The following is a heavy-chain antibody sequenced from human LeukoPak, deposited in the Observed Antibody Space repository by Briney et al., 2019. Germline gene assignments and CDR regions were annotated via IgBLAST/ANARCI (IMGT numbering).Heavy chain of an antibody. V-gene: IGHV3-7*01. CDR1: GFTFSTYW. D-gene: IGHD5-12*01. J-gene: IGHJ4*02. CDR3: AKGGHFNFDY. Sequence: GGSLRLSCAASGFTFSTYWMKWVRQAPGKGLEWVASIKEDGSDKYYVDSVKGRFSISRDNAKNSLYLQMNSLRTEDTAVYYCAKGGHFNFDYWGQGSLVTVSS. CDR2: IKEDGSDK.